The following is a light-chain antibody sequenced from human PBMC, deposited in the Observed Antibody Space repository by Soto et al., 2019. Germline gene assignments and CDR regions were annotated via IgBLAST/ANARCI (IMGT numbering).Light chain of an antibody. CDR1: SSDVGGYNY. V-gene: IGLV2-14*01. J-gene: IGLJ2*01. CDR3: SSYTSSSTVV. CDR2: DVS. Sequence: QSALTQPASVSGSPGQSITISCTGTSSDVGGYNYVSWYQQHPGKAPKLMIYDVSNRPSGVSNRFSGSKSGNTASLTISGLQAEDEADYYCSSYTSSSTVVFGGGTEATLL.